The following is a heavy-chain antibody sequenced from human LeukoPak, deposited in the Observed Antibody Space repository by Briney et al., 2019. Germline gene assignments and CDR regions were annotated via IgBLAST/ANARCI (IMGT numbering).Heavy chain of an antibody. CDR3: AREFFYSIGIISNRVDY. V-gene: IGHV1-2*02. Sequence: GASVKVSCKASGYTFTGYYMHWVRQAPGQGLEWMGWINPDSGGTNYAQKFQGRVTLTRDTSISTAYMELSRLRSDDTAIYYCAREFFYSIGIISNRVDYWGQGTLVTVSS. D-gene: IGHD1-14*01. J-gene: IGHJ4*02. CDR1: GYTFTGYY. CDR2: INPDSGGT.